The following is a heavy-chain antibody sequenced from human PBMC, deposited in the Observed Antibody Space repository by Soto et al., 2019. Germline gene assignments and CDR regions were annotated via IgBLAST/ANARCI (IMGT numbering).Heavy chain of an antibody. Sequence: SETLSLTCPVSGCSISSYYWSWIRQPPGKGLEWIGYIYYSGSTNYNPSLKSRVTISVDTSKNQFSLKLSSVTAADTAVYYCARAGEDNWNYVYWGQGTLVPVSS. CDR3: ARAGEDNWNYVY. CDR2: IYYSGST. J-gene: IGHJ4*02. CDR1: GCSISSYY. D-gene: IGHD1-7*01. V-gene: IGHV4-59*01.